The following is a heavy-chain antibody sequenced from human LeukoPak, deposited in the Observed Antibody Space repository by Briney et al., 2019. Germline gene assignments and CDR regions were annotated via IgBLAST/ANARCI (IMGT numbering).Heavy chain of an antibody. CDR2: ISYDGSNK. CDR3: AKDTAMVFGYFDY. CDR1: GFPFRRNG. Sequence: GGALRLSCAAPGFPFRRNGMPWVPQAPGKGLEWVAVISYDGSNKYYADSVKGRFTISRDNSKNTLNLQMNSLRAEDTAVYYCAKDTAMVFGYFDYWGQGNLVTVSS. V-gene: IGHV3-30*18. D-gene: IGHD5-18*01. J-gene: IGHJ4*02.